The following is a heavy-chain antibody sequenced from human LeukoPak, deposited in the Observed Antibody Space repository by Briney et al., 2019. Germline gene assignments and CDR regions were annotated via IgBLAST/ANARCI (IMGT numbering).Heavy chain of an antibody. J-gene: IGHJ4*02. Sequence: SQTLSLTCTVSGGSISSGGYYWSWIRQHPGKGLEWIGYIYYSGSTYYNPSLKSRLTISLDTSKNQFSLKLSSVTAADTAVYYCARNGRLQSVDYWGPGTLVTVSS. V-gene: IGHV4-31*03. D-gene: IGHD5-24*01. CDR2: IYYSGST. CDR3: ARNGRLQSVDY. CDR1: GGSISSGGYY.